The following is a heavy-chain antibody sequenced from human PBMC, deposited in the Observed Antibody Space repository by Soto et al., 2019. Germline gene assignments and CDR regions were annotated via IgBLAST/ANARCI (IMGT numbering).Heavy chain of an antibody. J-gene: IGHJ4*02. Sequence: EVQLVDSGGGLVKPGGSLRLSCAACGFTFSNAWMNWVRQAPGKGLEWVGRIKSKTDGGTTDYAAPVKGRFTISRDDSKNTLYLQMNSLKTEDTAVYYCTTDLPYNNYYGSGSYYLDYWGQGTLVTVSS. CDR2: IKSKTDGGTT. CDR1: GFTFSNAW. V-gene: IGHV3-15*07. CDR3: TTDLPYNNYYGSGSYYLDY. D-gene: IGHD3-10*01.